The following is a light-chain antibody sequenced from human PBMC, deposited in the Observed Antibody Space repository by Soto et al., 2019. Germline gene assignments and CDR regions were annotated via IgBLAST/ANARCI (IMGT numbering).Light chain of an antibody. CDR1: QSVSRD. V-gene: IGKV3-11*01. Sequence: EIVLTQSPATLSLSPGERATLSCRASQSVSRDFAWYQQKPRQAPRLLIYDASNRATGISARFSGSGSGTDLTLTINSLEPEDFAVYYCQHRHNFGPGTKVDIK. CDR2: DAS. J-gene: IGKJ3*01. CDR3: QHRHN.